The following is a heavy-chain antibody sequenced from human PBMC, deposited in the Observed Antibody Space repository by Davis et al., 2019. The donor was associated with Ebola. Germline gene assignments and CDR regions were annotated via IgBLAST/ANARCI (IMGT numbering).Heavy chain of an antibody. D-gene: IGHD1-1*01. CDR1: GFSYNMYA. CDR3: ARGTTTLAV. J-gene: IGHJ6*02. V-gene: IGHV3-23*01. Sequence: PGGSLRLSCVASGFSYNMYAMSWVRQAPGKGLEWVSSIDNKGRTSYYADAVKGRFTISKDNSQNTLDLQMNSLRAEDTAVYYCARGTTTLAVWGPGTTVTVSS. CDR2: IDNKGRTS.